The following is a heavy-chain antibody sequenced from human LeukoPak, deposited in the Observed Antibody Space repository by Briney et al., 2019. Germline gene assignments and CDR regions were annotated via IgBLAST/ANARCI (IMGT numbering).Heavy chain of an antibody. D-gene: IGHD6-13*01. Sequence: SETLSLTCAVYGGFISSGGYYWCWIRQHPGKVLEWIGYIYYSGSTYYNPSLKSRVTISVDTSKNQFSLKLSSVTAADTAVYYCARDRQQLVFPYYYDGMDVWGQGTTVTVSS. J-gene: IGHJ6*02. CDR3: ARDRQQLVFPYYYDGMDV. V-gene: IGHV4-31*11. CDR2: IYYSGST. CDR1: GGFISSGGYY.